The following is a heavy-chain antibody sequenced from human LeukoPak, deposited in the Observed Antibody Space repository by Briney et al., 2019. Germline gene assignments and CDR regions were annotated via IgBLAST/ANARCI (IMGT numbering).Heavy chain of an antibody. CDR1: GGSISSYY. J-gene: IGHJ4*02. CDR3: ARGRGYSYGLFDC. V-gene: IGHV4-59*01. Sequence: SETLSLTCTVSGGSISSYYWSWIRQPPGKGLEWIGYIYYSGSTNYNPSLKSRVTISVDTSKNQFSLKLSSVTAADTAVYYCARGRGYSYGLFDCWGQGSLVTVSS. CDR2: IYYSGST. D-gene: IGHD5-18*01.